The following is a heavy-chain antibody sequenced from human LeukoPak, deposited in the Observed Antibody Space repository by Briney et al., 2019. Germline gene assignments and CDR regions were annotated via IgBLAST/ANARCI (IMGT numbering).Heavy chain of an antibody. Sequence: PSETLSLTCTVSGGSISSSTYYWGWIRQPPGKGLEWIASIYYSGSTYYNPSLKSRVTISVDTSKNQFSLKLSSVTAADTAVYYCARRVVRGSYQGAFDIWGQGTMVTVSS. D-gene: IGHD1-26*01. J-gene: IGHJ3*02. CDR3: ARRVVRGSYQGAFDI. CDR1: GGSISSSTYY. CDR2: IYYSGST. V-gene: IGHV4-39*01.